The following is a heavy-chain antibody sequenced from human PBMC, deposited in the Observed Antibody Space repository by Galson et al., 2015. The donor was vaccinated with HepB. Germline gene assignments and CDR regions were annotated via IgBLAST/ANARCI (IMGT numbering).Heavy chain of an antibody. D-gene: IGHD2-2*01. V-gene: IGHV3-11*01. Sequence: SLRLSCAASGFKITDYYMTWIRQAPGKGLEWISHVSESGRTRYYADSVKGRFAISRDNAKNSLVLQMNSLRGEDTAVYFCARVNATSGLDYWGRGTPVTVSS. CDR3: ARVNATSGLDY. CDR2: VSESGRTR. CDR1: GFKITDYY. J-gene: IGHJ4*02.